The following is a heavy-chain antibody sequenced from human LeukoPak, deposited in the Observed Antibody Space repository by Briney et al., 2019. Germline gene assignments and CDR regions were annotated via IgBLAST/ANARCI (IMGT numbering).Heavy chain of an antibody. D-gene: IGHD6-19*01. V-gene: IGHV3-21*01. Sequence: PGGSLRLSCAASGFTFSSYSMNWVRQAPGKGLEWVSSISSSSSYIYYADSVKGRFTISRDNAKNSLYLQMNSLRAEDTAVYYCARDSSGWSPFDYWGQGTLVTVSS. CDR3: ARDSSGWSPFDY. CDR2: ISSSSSYI. J-gene: IGHJ4*02. CDR1: GFTFSSYS.